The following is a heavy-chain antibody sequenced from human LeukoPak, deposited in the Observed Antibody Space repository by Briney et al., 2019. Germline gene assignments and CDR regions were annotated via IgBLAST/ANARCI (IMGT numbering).Heavy chain of an antibody. CDR3: AKSNGYGLVGI. J-gene: IGHJ3*02. V-gene: IGHV4-59*12. D-gene: IGHD3-10*01. CDR1: GFTFSDYY. Sequence: PGGSLRLSCAASGFTFSDYYMSWIRQPPGKGLEWIGNIFYSGSTYYSPSLKSRVTISLDTSRNQFSLKLNSVTAADTAVYYCAKSNGYGLVGIWGQGTMVTVSS. CDR2: IFYSGST.